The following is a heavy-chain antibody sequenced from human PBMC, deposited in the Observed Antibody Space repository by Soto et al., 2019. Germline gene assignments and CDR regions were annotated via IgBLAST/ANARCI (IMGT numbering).Heavy chain of an antibody. CDR2: IIPIFGTA. D-gene: IGHD3-22*01. V-gene: IGHV1-69*01. CDR3: ARYNYYDSSGYYPSYYYYGMDV. J-gene: IGHJ6*02. Sequence: QVQLVQSGAEVKKPGSSVKVSCKASGGTFSSYAISWVRQAPGQGLEWMGGIIPIFGTANYAQKFQGRVTITADESTSTAYMELSSLRSDDTAVYYCARYNYYDSSGYYPSYYYYGMDVWGQGTTVTVSS. CDR1: GGTFSSYA.